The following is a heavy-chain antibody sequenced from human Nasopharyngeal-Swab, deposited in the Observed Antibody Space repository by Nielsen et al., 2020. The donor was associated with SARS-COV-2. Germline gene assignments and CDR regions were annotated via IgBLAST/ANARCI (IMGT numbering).Heavy chain of an antibody. D-gene: IGHD6-19*01. CDR2: ISWNSGSI. CDR3: ARVIAVAADY. V-gene: IGHV3-9*01. J-gene: IGHJ4*02. CDR1: GFTFDDYA. Sequence: SLKISCAASGFTFDDYAMHWVRQAPGKGLEWVSGISWNSGSIGYADSVKGRFTISRDNAKNSLYLQMNSLRAEDTAVYYCARVIAVAADYWGQGTLVTVSS.